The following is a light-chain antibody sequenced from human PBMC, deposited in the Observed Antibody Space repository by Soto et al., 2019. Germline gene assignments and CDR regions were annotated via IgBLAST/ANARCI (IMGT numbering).Light chain of an antibody. J-gene: IGKJ2*01. Sequence: DVQMTQSPSTLSASVGDRVTITFRASQSISSWLAWYQQKPGKAPKLLIHQASTLESGVPSRFSGSGLGTEFTLTISSVQPGDFATYYCQQYTSYSYTFGQGTRLEIK. V-gene: IGKV1-5*03. CDR1: QSISSW. CDR3: QQYTSYSYT. CDR2: QAS.